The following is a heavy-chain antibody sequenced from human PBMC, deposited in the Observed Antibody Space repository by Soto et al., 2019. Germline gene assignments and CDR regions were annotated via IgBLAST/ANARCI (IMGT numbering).Heavy chain of an antibody. V-gene: IGHV4-61*01. J-gene: IGHJ2*01. Sequence: QVQLQESGPGLVKPSETLSLTCTVSDGSVSSDSYYWNWIRQPPGKGLEWIGYIYYSGSTNYNPSLKSRVTISVDTCKNQFSLKLSSVTAADTAVYYCARVYGVGWYFALWGRGTLVTVSS. D-gene: IGHD3-10*01. CDR3: ARVYGVGWYFAL. CDR1: DGSVSSDSYY. CDR2: IYYSGST.